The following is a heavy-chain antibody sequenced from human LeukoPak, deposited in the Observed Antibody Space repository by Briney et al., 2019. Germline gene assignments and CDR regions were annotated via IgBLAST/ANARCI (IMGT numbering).Heavy chain of an antibody. CDR2: ISGSGGST. D-gene: IGHD2-21*02. CDR3: ARGGGDYYFDY. V-gene: IGHV3-23*01. CDR1: GFTFSSYA. J-gene: IGHJ4*02. Sequence: GGSLRLSCAASGFTFSSYAMSWVRQAPGKGLEWVSAISGSGGSTYYADSVKGRFTISRENAKNSLYLQMNSLRAEDTAVYYCARGGGDYYFDYWGQGTLVTVSS.